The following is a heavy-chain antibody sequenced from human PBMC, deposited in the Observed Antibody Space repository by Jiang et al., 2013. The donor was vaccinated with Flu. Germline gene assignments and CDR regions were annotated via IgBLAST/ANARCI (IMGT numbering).Heavy chain of an antibody. D-gene: IGHD1-7*01. Sequence: FQGQVTISADKSISTAYLQWSSLKASDTAMYYCARRGWNYADAFDIWGQGTMVTVSS. J-gene: IGHJ3*02. V-gene: IGHV5-51*01. CDR3: ARRGWNYADAFDI.